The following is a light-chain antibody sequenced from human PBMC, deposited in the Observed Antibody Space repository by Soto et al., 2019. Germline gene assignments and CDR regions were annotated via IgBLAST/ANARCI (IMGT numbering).Light chain of an antibody. CDR2: DAS. J-gene: IGKJ2*01. Sequence: EIVLTQSPATLFLSPGERVTLSCRASQSVSSFLAWYQQQPGQAPRLLIYDASNRATGIPARFSGSGSGTDFTLTISSLEPEDFAVYYCQQRSNFMYTFGQGTKLELK. CDR3: QQRSNFMYT. CDR1: QSVSSF. V-gene: IGKV3-11*01.